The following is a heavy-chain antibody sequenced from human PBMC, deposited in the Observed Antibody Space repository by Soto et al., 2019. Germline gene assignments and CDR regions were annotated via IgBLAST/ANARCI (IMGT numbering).Heavy chain of an antibody. CDR1: GGTFSSYA. V-gene: IGHV1-69*13. CDR3: ARAYDYVWGSYRSRDYYYGMDV. Sequence: SVKVSCQASGGTFSSYAISWVRQAPGQGLEWMGGIIPIFGTANYAQKFQGRVTITADESTSTAYMELSSLRSEDTAVYYCARAYDYVWGSYRSRDYYYGMDVWGQGTTVTVSS. J-gene: IGHJ6*02. CDR2: IIPIFGTA. D-gene: IGHD3-16*02.